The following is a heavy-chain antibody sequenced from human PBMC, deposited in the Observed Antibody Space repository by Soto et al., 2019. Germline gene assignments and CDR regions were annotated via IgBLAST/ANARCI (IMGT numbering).Heavy chain of an antibody. CDR2: INYSGST. CDR3: ARGRRYCSGGSCYSRHYYYMDV. Sequence: SETLSLTCTVSGGSISSSSYYWGWIRQPPGKGLKWIGNINYSGSTNYNQSLKSRVTISVDTSKNQFSLKLSSVTAADTAVYYCARGRRYCSGGSCYSRHYYYMDVWGKGTTVTVSS. CDR1: GGSISSSSYY. J-gene: IGHJ6*03. D-gene: IGHD2-15*01. V-gene: IGHV4-39*01.